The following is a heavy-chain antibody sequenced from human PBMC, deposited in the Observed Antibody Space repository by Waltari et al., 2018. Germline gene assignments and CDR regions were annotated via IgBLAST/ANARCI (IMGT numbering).Heavy chain of an antibody. CDR2: IDWDDDK. V-gene: IGHV2-70*01. D-gene: IGHD2-15*01. CDR1: GFSLSTSGMC. J-gene: IGHJ6*02. Sequence: QVTLRESGPALVKPTQTLTLTCTFSGFSLSTSGMCVSWIRQPPGKALEWLALIDWDDDKYYSTSLKTRLTISKHTSKNQVVLTMTNMDPVDTATYYCARIRKVVAANYYYGMDVWGQGTTVTVSS. CDR3: ARIRKVVAANYYYGMDV.